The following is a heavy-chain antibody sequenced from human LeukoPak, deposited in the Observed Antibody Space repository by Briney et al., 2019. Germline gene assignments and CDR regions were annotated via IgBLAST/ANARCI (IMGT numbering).Heavy chain of an antibody. Sequence: PGGSLRLSCAASGFTFSSYWMSWVRQAPGKGLEWVANIKQDGSEKYYADSVKGRFTISRDNSKNTLYLQMNSLSAEDTGVYYCARDSSGSQAYFAYWGQGTLVTVSS. V-gene: IGHV3-7*01. CDR1: GFTFSSYW. CDR3: ARDSSGSQAYFAY. CDR2: IKQDGSEK. D-gene: IGHD3-22*01. J-gene: IGHJ4*02.